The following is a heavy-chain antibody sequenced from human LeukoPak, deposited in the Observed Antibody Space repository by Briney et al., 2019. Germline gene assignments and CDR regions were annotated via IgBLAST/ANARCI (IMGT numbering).Heavy chain of an antibody. CDR3: ARGLDSSGKSDY. J-gene: IGHJ4*02. V-gene: IGHV5-51*01. Sequence: GESLKISCRGSGYRFTSYWIGWVRQMPGKGLEWMGIIYPGDSDTRYSPSFQGQVTISADKSINTAYLQWNSLRASDTAMYYCARGLDSSGKSDYWGQGTLVTVSS. CDR2: IYPGDSDT. D-gene: IGHD3-22*01. CDR1: GYRFTSYW.